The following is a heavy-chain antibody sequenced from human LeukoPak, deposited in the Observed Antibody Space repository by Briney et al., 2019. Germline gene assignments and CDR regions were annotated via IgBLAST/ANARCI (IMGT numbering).Heavy chain of an antibody. D-gene: IGHD4-17*01. CDR3: AGEGGGPNYGDYYFDY. CDR1: GYTFTGYY. J-gene: IGHJ4*02. Sequence: ASVKVSCKASGYTFTGYYMHWVRQAPGQGLEWMGWINPNSGGTNYAQKFQGRVTMTRDTSISTAYMELSRLRSDDTAVYYCAGEGGGPNYGDYYFDYWGQGTLVTVSS. V-gene: IGHV1-2*02. CDR2: INPNSGGT.